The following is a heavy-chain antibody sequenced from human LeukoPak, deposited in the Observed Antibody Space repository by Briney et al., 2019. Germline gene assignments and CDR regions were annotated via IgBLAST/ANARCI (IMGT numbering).Heavy chain of an antibody. Sequence: GGSLRLSCATSGFTFSSSIMNWVRQAPGKGLEWIAYISASSGTIYYADSVKGRFTISRDNAQNSLYLQMNSLRAEDTAVYYCARDPKPDDWGQGTLVTVSS. CDR2: ISASSGTI. D-gene: IGHD1-14*01. V-gene: IGHV3-48*04. CDR3: ARDPKPDD. CDR1: GFTFSSSI. J-gene: IGHJ4*02.